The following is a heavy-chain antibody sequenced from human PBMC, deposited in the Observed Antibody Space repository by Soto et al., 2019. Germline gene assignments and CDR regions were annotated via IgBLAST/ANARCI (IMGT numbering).Heavy chain of an antibody. CDR1: GYTFTSYG. CDR2: ISAYNGNT. Sequence: AAVKVSCKASGYTFTSYGISWVRQAPGQGLEWMGWISAYNGNTNYAQKLQGRVTMTTDTSTSTAYMELRSLRSDDTAVYYCARDFDGSGSYYHYYYGMDVWGQGTTVTVYS. V-gene: IGHV1-18*04. D-gene: IGHD3-10*01. CDR3: ARDFDGSGSYYHYYYGMDV. J-gene: IGHJ6*02.